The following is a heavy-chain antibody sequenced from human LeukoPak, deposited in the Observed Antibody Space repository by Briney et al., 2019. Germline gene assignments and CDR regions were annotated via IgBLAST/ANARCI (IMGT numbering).Heavy chain of an antibody. CDR1: GFTFSNYW. V-gene: IGHV3-74*01. Sequence: GGSLRLSCAASGFTFSNYWMHWVRQAPGKGLVWVSRINTDGSTTNYADSVKGRFTISRDNAKNTLYLQMNSLRAEDTAVYYCAKVDYNWNDGVAFDIWGQGTMVTVSS. CDR2: INTDGSTT. J-gene: IGHJ3*02. D-gene: IGHD1-1*01. CDR3: AKVDYNWNDGVAFDI.